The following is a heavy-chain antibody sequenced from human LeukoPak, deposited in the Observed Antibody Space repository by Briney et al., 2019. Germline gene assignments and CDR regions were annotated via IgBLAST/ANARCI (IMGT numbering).Heavy chain of an antibody. V-gene: IGHV3-33*01. CDR1: GFTFSSYG. J-gene: IGHJ5*02. CDR2: IWYDGSNK. CDR3: AREIVVVVAATRESWFDP. D-gene: IGHD2-15*01. Sequence: PGGSLRLSCAAPGFTFSSYGMHWVRQAPGKGLEWVAVIWYDGSNKYYADSVKGRFTISRDNSKNTLYLQMNSLRAEDTAVYYCAREIVVVVAATRESWFDPWGQGTLVTVSS.